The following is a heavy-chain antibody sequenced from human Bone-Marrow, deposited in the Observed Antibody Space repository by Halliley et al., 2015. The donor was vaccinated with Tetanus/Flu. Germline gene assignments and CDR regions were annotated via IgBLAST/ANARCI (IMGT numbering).Heavy chain of an antibody. CDR1: GFSFSSHW. J-gene: IGHJ6*02. CDR2: INPDGSTT. D-gene: IGHD3-10*01. V-gene: IGHV3-74*03. CDR3: ARKARAGGSSDNFSGLDV. Sequence: SLRLSCAASGFSFSSHWMHWVRQIPGKGLVWVSRINPDGSTTAYADSVSGRFTISRDNAKNTRFLQMNGLRVEDTALYYCARKARAGGSSDNFSGLDVWGQGTTVTVSS.